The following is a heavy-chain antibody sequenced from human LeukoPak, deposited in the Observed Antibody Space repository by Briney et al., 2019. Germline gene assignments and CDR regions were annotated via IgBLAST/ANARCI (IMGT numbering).Heavy chain of an antibody. J-gene: IGHJ4*02. CDR3: AKGYTDFDF. CDR1: GITLSNYG. Sequence: GALKLFLTASGITLSNYGLDWGPQGPGKGLEWVAVISYDGTDKYYADSVKGRFTISRDNSKNTLYLQMNSLRAEDTALYYCAKGYTDFDFWGQGTLVTVSS. D-gene: IGHD3-16*02. CDR2: ISYDGTDK. V-gene: IGHV3-30*18.